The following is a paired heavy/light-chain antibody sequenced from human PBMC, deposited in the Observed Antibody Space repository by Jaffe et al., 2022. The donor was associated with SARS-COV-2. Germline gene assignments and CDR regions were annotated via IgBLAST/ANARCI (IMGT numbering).Light chain of an antibody. V-gene: IGKV2-28*01. Sequence: IVLTQSPLSLPVTPGEPASISCRSSQSLLHSNGDNYLDWYLQKPGQSPQLLIYLGSNRASGVPDRFRGSGSGTDFTLKISRVEAEDVGVYYCMQSLQTHLSFGQGTRLEIK. J-gene: IGKJ5*01. CDR2: LGS. CDR3: MQSLQTHLS. CDR1: QSLLHSNGDNY.
Heavy chain of an antibody. CDR2: MWYDGSYK. V-gene: IGHV3-33*01. J-gene: IGHJ6*02. CDR3: TRDRDFPTGYYYYGMDV. Sequence: QVQLVESGGGVVQPGKSLRLSCAASGFIFSNYGMHWVRQAPGKGLEWVALMWYDGSYKYYADSVQGRFTISRDNSKNTLYLQMDSLRAEDTAVYYCTRDRDFPTGYYYYGMDVWGQGTTVTVSS. CDR1: GFIFSNYG. D-gene: IGHD3-3*01.